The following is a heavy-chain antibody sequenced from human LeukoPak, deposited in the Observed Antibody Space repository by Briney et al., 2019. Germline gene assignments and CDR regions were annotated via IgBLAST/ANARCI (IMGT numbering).Heavy chain of an antibody. D-gene: IGHD1-14*01. CDR2: IYYSGST. V-gene: IGHV4-59*01. J-gene: IGHJ3*02. CDR1: GGSFSGYY. CDR3: ASRTGAFDI. Sequence: PSETLSLTCAVYGGSFSGYYWSWIRQPPGKGLEWIGYIYYSGSTNYNPSLKSRVTISVDTSKSQFSLKLSSVTAADTALYYCASRTGAFDIWGQGTMVTVSS.